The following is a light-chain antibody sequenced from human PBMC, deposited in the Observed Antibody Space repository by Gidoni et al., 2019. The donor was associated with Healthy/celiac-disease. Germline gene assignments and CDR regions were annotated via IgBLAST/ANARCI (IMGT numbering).Light chain of an antibody. CDR3: CTLATGSSHVI. J-gene: IGLJ2*01. Sequence: LPQPASLSGSPGQSFTISCTGTSSDVGSYNLVAWYLQHPGKAPTLMVYEGSKRPSGFYNRFSGYKTGNTASLTITGLQDEDEADDYCCTLATGSSHVIFGGGTKLTVL. CDR1: SSDVGSYNL. CDR2: EGS. V-gene: IGLV2-23*01.